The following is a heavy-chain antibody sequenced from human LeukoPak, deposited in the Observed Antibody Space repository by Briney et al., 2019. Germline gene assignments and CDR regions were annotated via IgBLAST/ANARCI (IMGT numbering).Heavy chain of an antibody. Sequence: GGSLRLSCAASGFTFSTYAIHWVRQGPGKGLEWVAVIWHDGSNKDYGDCAKGRFTISRENSKNLVHLQMNSLRPEDTAVYYCARDWDAYGLGSSLEPWGQGTLVNVSS. D-gene: IGHD3-10*01. CDR2: IWHDGSNK. CDR1: GFTFSTYA. J-gene: IGHJ5*02. CDR3: ARDWDAYGLGSSLEP. V-gene: IGHV3-33*01.